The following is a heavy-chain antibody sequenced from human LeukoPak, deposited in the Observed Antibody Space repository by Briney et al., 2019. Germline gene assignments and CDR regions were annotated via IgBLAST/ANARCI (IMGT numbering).Heavy chain of an antibody. J-gene: IGHJ3*02. CDR1: GGSISSYY. D-gene: IGHD3-10*01. CDR3: ARERYYGSGSYAFDI. Sequence: PSETLSLTCTVSGGSISSYYWSWIRQPPGKGLEWIGYIYYSGSTNYNPSLKSRVTISVDTSKNQFSLKLSSVTAADTAVYYCARERYYGSGSYAFDIWGQGTMVTVSS. CDR2: IYYSGST. V-gene: IGHV4-59*01.